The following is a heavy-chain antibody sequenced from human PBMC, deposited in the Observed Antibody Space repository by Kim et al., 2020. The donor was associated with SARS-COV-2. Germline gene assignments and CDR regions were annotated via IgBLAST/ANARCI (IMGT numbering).Heavy chain of an antibody. CDR2: IYYSGST. D-gene: IGHD6-13*01. Sequence: SETLSLTCTVSGGSISSYYWSWIRQPPGKGLEWIGYIYYSGSTNYNPSLKSRVTISVDTSKNQFSLKLSSVTAADTAVYYCARTSYSSSWYVYNWFDPWGQGTLVTVSS. V-gene: IGHV4-59*01. J-gene: IGHJ5*02. CDR3: ARTSYSSSWYVYNWFDP. CDR1: GGSISSYY.